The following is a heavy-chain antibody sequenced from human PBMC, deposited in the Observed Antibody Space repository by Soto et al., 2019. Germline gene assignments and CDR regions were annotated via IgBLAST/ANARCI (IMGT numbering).Heavy chain of an antibody. CDR2: ISGSGGST. Sequence: SCKTSGGSFSSYAMSWVRQAPGKGLEWVSAISGSGGSTYYADSVKGRFTISRDNSKNTLYLQMNSLRAEDTAVYYCAKARRGIVATIPKGYYYYYGMDVWGQGTTVTVSS. CDR3: AKARRGIVATIPKGYYYYYGMDV. J-gene: IGHJ6*02. CDR1: GGSFSSYA. V-gene: IGHV3-23*01. D-gene: IGHD5-12*01.